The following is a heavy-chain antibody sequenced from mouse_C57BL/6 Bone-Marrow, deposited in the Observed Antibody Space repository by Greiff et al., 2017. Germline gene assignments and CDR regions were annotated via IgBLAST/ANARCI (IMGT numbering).Heavy chain of an antibody. D-gene: IGHD2-4*01. CDR3: VLIYYDYNAVGDY. CDR2: IDPEDGET. J-gene: IGHJ2*01. Sequence: VQLKESGAELVKPGASVKLSCTASGFNIKDYYMHWVKQRTEQGLEWIGRIDPEDGETKYAPKFQGKATITADTSSNTAYLQHSSLTSEDTAVYYCVLIYYDYNAVGDYWGQGTTLTVSS. V-gene: IGHV14-2*01. CDR1: GFNIKDYY.